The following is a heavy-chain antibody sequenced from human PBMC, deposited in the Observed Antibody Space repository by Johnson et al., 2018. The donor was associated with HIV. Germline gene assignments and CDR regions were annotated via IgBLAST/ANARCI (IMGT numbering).Heavy chain of an antibody. CDR2: IWYDGSNK. CDR3: AKLVGYFSGGGCYTPGDI. D-gene: IGHD2-15*01. CDR1: GFTFDTYG. J-gene: IGHJ3*02. V-gene: IGHV3-33*06. Sequence: VQLVESGGGVVQPGRSLRLSCAASGFTFDTYGMHWARQAPGKGLEWVAVIWYDGSNKYYAKSVKGRFTLSRDNSNNPLYLQMNRLRSDDTAVYYCAKLVGYFSGGGCYTPGDIWGQGTMVTFYS.